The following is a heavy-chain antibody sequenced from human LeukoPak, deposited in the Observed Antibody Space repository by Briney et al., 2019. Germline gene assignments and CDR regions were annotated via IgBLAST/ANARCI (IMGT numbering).Heavy chain of an antibody. J-gene: IGHJ4*02. D-gene: IGHD3-3*01. V-gene: IGHV1-24*01. CDR3: ATGLSITIFGVGPPDY. CDR2: FDPEDGET. Sequence: ASVKVSCKVSGYTLTKLSMHWVRQAPGKGLEWMGGFDPEDGETIYAQKFQGRVTMTEDTSTDTAYMELSSLRSEDTAVYYCATGLSITIFGVGPPDYWGQGTLVTVSS. CDR1: GYTLTKLS.